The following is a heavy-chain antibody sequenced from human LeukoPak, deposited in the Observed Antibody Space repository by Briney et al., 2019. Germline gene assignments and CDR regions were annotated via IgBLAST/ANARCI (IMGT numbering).Heavy chain of an antibody. CDR2: ISSSGST. V-gene: IGHV4-61*02. CDR3: ARGPYSYDSSGAFDI. CDR1: GGSISSGNYY. J-gene: IGHJ3*02. Sequence: PSQTLSLTCTVSGGSISSGNYYWSWIRQPAGKGLEWIGRISSSGSTNYNPSLKSRVTISVDTSKNQFSLKLSSVTAADTAVYFCARGPYSYDSSGAFDIWGQGTMVTVSS. D-gene: IGHD3-22*01.